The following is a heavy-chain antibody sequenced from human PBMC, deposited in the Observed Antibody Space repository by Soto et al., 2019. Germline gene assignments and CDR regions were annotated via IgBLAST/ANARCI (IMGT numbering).Heavy chain of an antibody. Sequence: ASVKVSCKASGYTFTSYDINWVRQATGQGLEWMGWMNPNSGNTGYAQKFQGRVTITKNTSISTAYMELSSLKSEDTAVYYCARVPIVGAVLYYYDDGMDVWGQGTTVTVSS. CDR1: GYTFTSYD. J-gene: IGHJ6*02. CDR3: ARVPIVGAVLYYYDDGMDV. CDR2: MNPNSGNT. V-gene: IGHV1-8*01. D-gene: IGHD1-26*01.